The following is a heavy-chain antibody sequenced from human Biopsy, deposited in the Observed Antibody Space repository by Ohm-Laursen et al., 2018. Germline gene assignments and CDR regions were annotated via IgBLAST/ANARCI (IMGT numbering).Heavy chain of an antibody. CDR3: AREIAPWYDSSDYYSFFDY. CDR2: LNPNNGGT. D-gene: IGHD3-22*01. Sequence: ASVKVSCKAFGYTFTGYYIHWVRQAPGQGLEWVGWLNPNNGGTDYAEKFQGRVTMTRDTSINTAYMELSRLRSDDTAVYFCAREIAPWYDSSDYYSFFDYWGQGTLVTVSS. V-gene: IGHV1-2*02. J-gene: IGHJ4*02. CDR1: GYTFTGYY.